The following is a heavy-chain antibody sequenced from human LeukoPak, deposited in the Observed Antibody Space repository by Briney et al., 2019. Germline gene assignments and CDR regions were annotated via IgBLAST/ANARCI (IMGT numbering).Heavy chain of an antibody. CDR1: GGSISSYY. V-gene: IGHV4-59*08. Sequence: SETLSLTCTVSGGSISSYYWSWIRQPPGKRLEWIGYIYYSGSTNYNPSLKSRVTISVDTSKNQFSLKLSSVTAADTAVYYCARLVDTAMAPDYWGQGTLVTVSS. CDR2: IYYSGST. CDR3: ARLVDTAMAPDY. D-gene: IGHD5-18*01. J-gene: IGHJ4*02.